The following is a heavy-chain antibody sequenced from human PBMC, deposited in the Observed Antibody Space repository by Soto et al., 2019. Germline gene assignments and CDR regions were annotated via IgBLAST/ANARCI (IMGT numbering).Heavy chain of an antibody. CDR1: GYTFTAHA. CDR3: ARNILGGPTDV. CDR2: INTGKGDT. Sequence: ASVKVSCKASGYTFTAHAMHWVRQAPGQGLEWMGWINTGKGDTKYSQKFQGRITITRDTSASTTYMELSSLKSEDTALYYCARNILGGPTDVWGPGTLVNVSS. J-gene: IGHJ4*02. V-gene: IGHV1-3*04. D-gene: IGHD3-16*01.